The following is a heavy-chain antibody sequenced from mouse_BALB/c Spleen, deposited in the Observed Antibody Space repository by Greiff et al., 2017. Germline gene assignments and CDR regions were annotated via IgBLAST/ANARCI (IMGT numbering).Heavy chain of an antibody. V-gene: IGHV14-3*02. CDR2: IDPENGNT. J-gene: IGHJ4*01. D-gene: IGHD1-1*01. Sequence: VHVKQSGAELVKPGASVKLSCTASGFNIKDTYMHWVKQRPEQGLEWIGWIDPENGNTIYDPKFQGKASITADTSSNTAYLQLSSLTSEDTAVYYCARRSSYAMDYWGQGTSVTVSS. CDR1: GFNIKDTY. CDR3: ARRSSYAMDY.